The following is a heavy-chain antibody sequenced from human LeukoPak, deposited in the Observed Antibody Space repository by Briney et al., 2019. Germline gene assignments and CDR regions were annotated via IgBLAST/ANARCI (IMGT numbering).Heavy chain of an antibody. D-gene: IGHD3-3*01. V-gene: IGHV3-21*04. CDR3: ARLSLKVLEWSPTKGKETPYFDY. J-gene: IGHJ4*02. Sequence: GGSLRLSCAASGFTFSTYSMNWVRQAPGKGLEWVSSISTSSSYIYYADSVKGRFTISRDNAKKSVYLQMNSLRVEDTAVYYCARLSLKVLEWSPTKGKETPYFDYWGQGTLVTVSS. CDR1: GFTFSTYS. CDR2: ISTSSSYI.